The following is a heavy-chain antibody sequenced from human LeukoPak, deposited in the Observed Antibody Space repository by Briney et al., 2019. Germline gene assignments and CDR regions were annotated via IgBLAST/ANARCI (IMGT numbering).Heavy chain of an antibody. J-gene: IGHJ4*02. CDR2: INHSGST. CDR1: GGSFSGYY. Sequence: KPSETLSLTCAVYGGSFSGYYWSWIRQPPGKGLEWIGEINHSGSTNYNPSLKSRVTISVDTSKNQFSLKLSSVTAADTAVYYCARGHNSARRDSDYWGQGTLVTVSS. CDR3: ARGHNSARRDSDY. V-gene: IGHV4-34*01. D-gene: IGHD4-23*01.